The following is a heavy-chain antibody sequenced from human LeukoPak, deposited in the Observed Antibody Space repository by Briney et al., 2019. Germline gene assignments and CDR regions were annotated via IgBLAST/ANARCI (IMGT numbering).Heavy chain of an antibody. Sequence: SETLSLTCTVSGGSISSGGYYWSWIRQHPGKGLEWIGYIYYSGSTYSNPSLKSRVTISVDTSKNQFSLNLTSVTAADTALYFCARHRDYYDSWGHGTLVTVSS. CDR2: IYYSGST. CDR3: ARHRDYYDS. D-gene: IGHD3-22*01. V-gene: IGHV4-31*03. J-gene: IGHJ4*01. CDR1: GGSISSGGYY.